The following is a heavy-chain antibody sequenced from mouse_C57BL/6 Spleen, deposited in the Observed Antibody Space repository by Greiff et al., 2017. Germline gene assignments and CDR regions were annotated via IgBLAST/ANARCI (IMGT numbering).Heavy chain of an antibody. Sequence: VQLKESGPGLVKPSQSLSLTCSVTGYSITSGYYWNWIRQFPGNKLEWMGYISYDGSNNYNPSLKNRISITRDTSKNQFFLKLNSVTTEDTATYCCARVGSSYAMDYWGQGTSVTVSS. V-gene: IGHV3-6*01. CDR3: ARVGSSYAMDY. D-gene: IGHD1-1*01. CDR2: ISYDGSN. CDR1: GYSITSGYY. J-gene: IGHJ4*01.